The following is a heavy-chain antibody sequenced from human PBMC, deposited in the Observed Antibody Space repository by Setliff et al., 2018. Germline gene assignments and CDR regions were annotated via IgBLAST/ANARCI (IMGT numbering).Heavy chain of an antibody. CDR2: IQNSGGI. J-gene: IGHJ6*02. D-gene: IGHD3-3*01. Sequence: SETLSLTCNVSGVSISSYYWSWIRQAPGKGLESLGYIQNSGGINYNPSLKSRVTISVDTSTNQFSLKLTSVTAADTAVYYCARLSWNGLRYFGLDVWGQGT. CDR1: GVSISSYY. V-gene: IGHV4-59*01. CDR3: ARLSWNGLRYFGLDV.